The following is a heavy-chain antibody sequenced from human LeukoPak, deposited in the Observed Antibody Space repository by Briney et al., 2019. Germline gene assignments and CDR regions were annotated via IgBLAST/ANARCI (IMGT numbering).Heavy chain of an antibody. J-gene: IGHJ5*02. V-gene: IGHV1-69*13. CDR3: ARDNSVRDEAWWFNP. CDR1: GGTFSSYA. D-gene: IGHD5-24*01. Sequence: SVKVSCKASGGTFSSYAISWVRQAPGQGLEWMGGIIPIFGTANYAQKFQGRVTITADESTSTAYMELSSLRSKDTAVYYCARDNSVRDEAWWFNPWGQGTLVTVSS. CDR2: IIPIFGTA.